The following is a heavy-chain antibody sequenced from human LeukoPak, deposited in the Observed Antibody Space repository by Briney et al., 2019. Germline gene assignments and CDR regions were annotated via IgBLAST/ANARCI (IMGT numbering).Heavy chain of an antibody. CDR3: ARAVLVRINRRGGTRLYHYYMDV. J-gene: IGHJ6*03. D-gene: IGHD6-13*01. Sequence: ASVKVSCMTSGYDFSNFGLTWVRQAPGQGLEWMGWVSAYNGNTNYAQKVQGRVTMTTDTSTSTAYMELRSLRPDDTGIYFCARAVLVRINRRGGTRLYHYYMDVWGIGTTVTVSS. V-gene: IGHV1-18*01. CDR2: VSAYNGNT. CDR1: GYDFSNFG.